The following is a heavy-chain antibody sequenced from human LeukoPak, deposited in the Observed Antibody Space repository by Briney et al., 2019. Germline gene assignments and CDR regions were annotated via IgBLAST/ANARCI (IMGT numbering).Heavy chain of an antibody. V-gene: IGHV4-59*01. CDR1: GGSISSSY. Sequence: SETLSLTCTASGGSISSSYWSWIRQPPGKGLEWIGYIYYSGNTNYNPSLKSRVTISVDTSKNQFSLKLSSVTAADTAVYYCARVRWGNMDVWGKGTTVTVSS. CDR3: ARVRWGNMDV. CDR2: IYYSGNT. J-gene: IGHJ6*03. D-gene: IGHD2-8*02.